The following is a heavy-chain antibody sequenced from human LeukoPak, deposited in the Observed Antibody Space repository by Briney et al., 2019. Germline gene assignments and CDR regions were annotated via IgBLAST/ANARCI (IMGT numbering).Heavy chain of an antibody. CDR2: ISSSSSYI. V-gene: IGHV3-21*01. CDR1: GFTFSSYS. CDR3: ARGHTNCSGGSCYSNYYYMDV. D-gene: IGHD2-15*01. Sequence: KAGGSLRLSCAASGFTFSSYSMNWVRQAPGKGLEWVSSISSSSSYIYYADSVKGRFTISRDNAKNSLYLQMNSLRAEDTAVYYCARGHTNCSGGSCYSNYYYMDVWGKGTTVTVSS. J-gene: IGHJ6*03.